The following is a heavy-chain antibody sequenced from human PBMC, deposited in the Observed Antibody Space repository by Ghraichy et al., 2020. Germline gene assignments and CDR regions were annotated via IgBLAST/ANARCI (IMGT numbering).Heavy chain of an antibody. J-gene: IGHJ4*02. CDR2: IWFDGSIK. D-gene: IGHD4-17*01. CDR1: GFTFTDYG. Sequence: GGSLRLSCAASGFTFTDYGMHWVRQAPGKGLEWVAVIWFDGSIKWYAESVKGRFTISRDNSNNTVSLQLNSLRVDDTAVYYCTRGYTVLLFDYWGQGTLVTVSS. CDR3: TRGYTVLLFDY. V-gene: IGHV3-33*01.